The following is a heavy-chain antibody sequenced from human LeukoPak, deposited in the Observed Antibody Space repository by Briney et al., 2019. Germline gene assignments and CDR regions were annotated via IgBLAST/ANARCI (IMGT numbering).Heavy chain of an antibody. CDR1: GGSLRSYY. CDR3: ARHGSSYSFDY. CDR2: IYYGGSA. V-gene: IGHV4-59*08. D-gene: IGHD6-13*01. J-gene: IGHJ4*02. Sequence: SETLSLSCTVSGGSLRSYYWSWLRQPPGKGLEWIGYIYYGGSANYNPSLKSRATISIDRSKNQFSLKLSSLTAADTAVYYCARHGSSYSFDYWGQGTLVTVSS.